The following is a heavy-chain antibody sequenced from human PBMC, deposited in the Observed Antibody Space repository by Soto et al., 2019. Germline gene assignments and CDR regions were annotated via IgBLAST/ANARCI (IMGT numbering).Heavy chain of an antibody. V-gene: IGHV4-59*01. J-gene: IGHJ5*02. CDR1: GGSISSSY. D-gene: IGHD2-15*01. CDR2: IYDDGSA. Sequence: SETLSLTCTVSGGSISSSYWSWIRQPPGKGLEWLAYIYDDGSANYNPSLKGRATISLDMSKNQFSLKLTSVTAADTAVYYCARDKYCSGGSCRKNWFDPWGQGTLVTVSS. CDR3: ARDKYCSGGSCRKNWFDP.